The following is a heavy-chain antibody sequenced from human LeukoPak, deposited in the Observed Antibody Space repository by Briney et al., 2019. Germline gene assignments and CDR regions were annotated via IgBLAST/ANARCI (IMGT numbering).Heavy chain of an antibody. CDR2: ISAYNGNT. V-gene: IGHV1-18*01. D-gene: IGHD3-3*01. CDR1: GYTFTSYG. CDR3: ARVITDFWSVYYRRGRYFAY. Sequence: ASVKVSCKASGYTFTSYGISWVRLAPGQGLEWMGWISAYNGNTNYAQKLQGRVTMTTDTSTSTAYMELRSLRSDDTAVYYCARVITDFWSVYYRRGRYFAYWGQGTLVTVSS. J-gene: IGHJ4*02.